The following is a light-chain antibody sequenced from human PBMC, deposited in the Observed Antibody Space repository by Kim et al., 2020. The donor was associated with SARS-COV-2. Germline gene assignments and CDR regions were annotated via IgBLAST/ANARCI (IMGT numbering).Light chain of an antibody. V-gene: IGLV1-44*01. CDR2: SND. Sequence: ELTQPPSASGTPGQRVTISCSGSTSNIGTNAVNWYQQLPGTAPKLLIYSNDHRPSGVPDRFSGSKSDTSASLAISGLQSEDEADYYCSAWDDSLNGVIFGGGTQLTVL. CDR3: SAWDDSLNGVI. CDR1: TSNIGTNA. J-gene: IGLJ2*01.